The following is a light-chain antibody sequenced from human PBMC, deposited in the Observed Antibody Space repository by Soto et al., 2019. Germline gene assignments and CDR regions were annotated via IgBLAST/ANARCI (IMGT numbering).Light chain of an antibody. CDR1: QSVRSSH. Sequence: SCRTSQSVRSSHLAWYQQKPGQTPRILIYGASSRATGIPDRFSGSGSGTDLTITISRLETEDFAVYHCQQYSSSTLTFGGGTKVDI. CDR2: GAS. CDR3: QQYSSSTLT. V-gene: IGKV3-20*01. J-gene: IGKJ4*01.